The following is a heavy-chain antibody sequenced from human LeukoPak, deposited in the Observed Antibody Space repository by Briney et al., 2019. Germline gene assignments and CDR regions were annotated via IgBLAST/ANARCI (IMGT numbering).Heavy chain of an antibody. Sequence: SETLSLTCTVSGGSISSYYWSWIRQPPGKGLEWIGYIYYSGSTNYNPSLKSRVTISVDTSKNQFSLKLSSVTAADTAVYYCARGSRWFGEVNYYYYMDVWGKGTTVTVSS. J-gene: IGHJ6*03. CDR1: GGSISSYY. V-gene: IGHV4-59*01. CDR3: ARGSRWFGEVNYYYYMDV. D-gene: IGHD3-10*01. CDR2: IYYSGST.